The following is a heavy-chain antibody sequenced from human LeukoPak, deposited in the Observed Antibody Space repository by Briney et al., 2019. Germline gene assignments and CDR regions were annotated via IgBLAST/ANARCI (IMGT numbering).Heavy chain of an antibody. J-gene: IGHJ3*02. CDR2: INHSGST. D-gene: IGHD4-17*01. CDR3: ASSYGDYRYDAFDI. CDR1: GGSFSGYY. V-gene: IGHV4-34*01. Sequence: PSETLSLTCAVYGGSFSGYYWSWIRQPPGKGLEWIGEINHSGSTNYNPSLKSRVTISVDTTKNQFSLKLSYVTAADTAVYYCASSYGDYRYDAFDIWGQGTMVTVSS.